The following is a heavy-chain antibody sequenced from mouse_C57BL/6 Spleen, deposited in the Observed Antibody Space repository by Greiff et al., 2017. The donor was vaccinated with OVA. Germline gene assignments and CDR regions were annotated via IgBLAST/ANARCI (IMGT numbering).Heavy chain of an antibody. Sequence: QVQLQQSGPELVKPGASVKISCKASGYAFSSSWMNWVKQRPGKGLEWIGRIYPGDGDTNYNGKFKGKATLTADKSSSTAYMQLSSLTSEDSAVYFCTPRDSSGYVDYWGQGTTLTVSS. CDR2: IYPGDGDT. J-gene: IGHJ2*01. D-gene: IGHD3-2*02. V-gene: IGHV1-82*01. CDR3: TPRDSSGYVDY. CDR1: GYAFSSSW.